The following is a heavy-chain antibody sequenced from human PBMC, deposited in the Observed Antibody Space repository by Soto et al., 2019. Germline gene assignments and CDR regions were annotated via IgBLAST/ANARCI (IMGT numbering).Heavy chain of an antibody. CDR3: AKDRGWGGAPGTLWDFDL. V-gene: IGHV3-9*01. J-gene: IGHJ2*01. CDR1: GFTFDDYV. CDR2: ITWNSGTI. D-gene: IGHD6-13*01. Sequence: EIQLVESGGGLVQPGRSLRLSCAASGFTFDDYVMHWVRQGPGKGLEWVSSITWNSGTIDYADSVKGRFTISRDNAKSSLYLQLNSLRTEDTAFYYCAKDRGWGGAPGTLWDFDLWGRGTLVTVSS.